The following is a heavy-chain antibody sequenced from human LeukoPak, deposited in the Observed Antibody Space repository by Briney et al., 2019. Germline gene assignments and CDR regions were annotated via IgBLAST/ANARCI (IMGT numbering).Heavy chain of an antibody. CDR2: ISSSSSTF. V-gene: IGHV3-48*01. J-gene: IGHJ6*03. CDR1: GFTFSSYN. CDR3: AREAIYEWLGGTYYYYYYMDV. Sequence: GGSLRLSRAASGFTFSSYNMNWVRQAPGKGLEWISYISSSSSTFYYADSVKGRFTISRDNAKNSLYLQMNSLRAEDTAVYYCAREAIYEWLGGTYYYYYYMDVWGKGTTVTVSS. D-gene: IGHD6-19*01.